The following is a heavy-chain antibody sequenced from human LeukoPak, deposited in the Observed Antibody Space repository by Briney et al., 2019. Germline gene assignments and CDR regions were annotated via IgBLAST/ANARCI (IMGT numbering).Heavy chain of an antibody. CDR1: GRDIGTYY. D-gene: IGHD3-16*02. J-gene: IGHJ6*03. V-gene: IGHV4-59*08. CDR3: ARHIGGGIEDMDV. Sequence: SETLSLTCTVSGRDIGTYYWSWIRQSPGKGLEWIGYIYVTGTRYNPYLQSRVTISVDRSRNHFFLKTSSVPAADTAVYYCARHIGGGIEDMDVWGKGTKVIVSS. CDR2: IYVTGT.